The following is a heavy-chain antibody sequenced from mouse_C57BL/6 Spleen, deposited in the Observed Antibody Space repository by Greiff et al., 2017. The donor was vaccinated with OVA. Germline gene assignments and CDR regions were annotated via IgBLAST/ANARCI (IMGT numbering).Heavy chain of an antibody. Sequence: QVQLQQPGAELVRPGSSVKLSCKASGYTFTSYWMHWVKQRPIQGLEWIGNIDPSDSETHYNQKFKDKATLTVDKSSSTAYMQLSSLTSEDSAVYYCARGDDYAWFADWGQGTLVTVSA. CDR2: IDPSDSET. D-gene: IGHD2-4*01. CDR3: ARGDDYAWFAD. CDR1: GYTFTSYW. J-gene: IGHJ3*01. V-gene: IGHV1-52*01.